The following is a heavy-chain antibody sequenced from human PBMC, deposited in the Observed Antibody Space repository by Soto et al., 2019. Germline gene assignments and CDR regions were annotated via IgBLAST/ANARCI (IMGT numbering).Heavy chain of an antibody. V-gene: IGHV3-30*18. CDR3: AKEPSSGWYWAINWFDS. J-gene: IGHJ5*01. CDR1: GFTFSSYG. D-gene: IGHD6-19*01. Sequence: QVQLVESGGGVVQPGRSLRLSCAASGFTFSSYGMHWVRQAPGKGLEWVAVISYDGCNKYYADPVKGRFTISRDNSKNTLYLQMNSLRAEDTAVYYCAKEPSSGWYWAINWFDSWGQGTLVTVSS. CDR2: ISYDGCNK.